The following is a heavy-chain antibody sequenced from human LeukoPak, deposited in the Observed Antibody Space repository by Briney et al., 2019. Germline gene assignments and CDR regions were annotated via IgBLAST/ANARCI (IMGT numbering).Heavy chain of an antibody. V-gene: IGHV3-23*01. J-gene: IGHJ6*02. Sequence: GGSLRLSCAASGFTFSSYAMSWDRQAPGKGLEWVSAISGSSSTTFYADSVKGRFTISRDNSMDTLFLQMNSLRAEDTAVYYCAKGMEWVVVPAALDVWGQGTTATVSS. D-gene: IGHD2-2*01. CDR1: GFTFSSYA. CDR3: AKGMEWVVVPAALDV. CDR2: ISGSSSTT.